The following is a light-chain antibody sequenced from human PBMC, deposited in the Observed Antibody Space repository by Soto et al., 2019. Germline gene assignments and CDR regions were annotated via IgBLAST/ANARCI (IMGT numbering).Light chain of an antibody. CDR3: KQYGSSPRT. CDR2: GAS. CDR1: QSVSSSY. J-gene: IGKJ1*01. V-gene: IGKV3-20*01. Sequence: EIVLTQSPGALSLSPGERATLSCRASQSVSSSYLAWYQQKPGQAHRLLIHGASNRASGIQDRFSGSGSGTDFTLTIRRLEPEDFAVYYCKQYGSSPRTFGQGTKVDIK.